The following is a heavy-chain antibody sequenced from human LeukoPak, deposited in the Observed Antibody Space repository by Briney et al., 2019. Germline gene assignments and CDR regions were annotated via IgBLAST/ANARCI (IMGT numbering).Heavy chain of an antibody. Sequence: PSETLSLTCTVSGGSISSYYWSWIRQPAGKGLEWIGRIYASGSTNYNPSLKSRVTMSVDTSKNQFSLNLSSVTAADTAVYYCARHRTAMVADAFDIWGQGTKVTVSS. CDR2: IYASGST. J-gene: IGHJ3*02. V-gene: IGHV4-4*07. D-gene: IGHD5-18*01. CDR1: GGSISSYY. CDR3: ARHRTAMVADAFDI.